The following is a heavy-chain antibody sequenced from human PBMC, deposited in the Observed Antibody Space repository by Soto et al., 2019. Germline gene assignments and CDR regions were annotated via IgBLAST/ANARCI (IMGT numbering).Heavy chain of an antibody. CDR1: GFTFSSYA. CDR2: ISGSGGST. CDR3: AKDLRPVSSVISGMDV. Sequence: EVQLLESGGGLVQPGGSLRLSCAASGFTFSSYAMSWVRQAPGKGLEWVSTISGSGGSTYYADSVKGRCTISRDNSKNPLYRQMNRLRAEDTAVYYCAKDLRPVSSVISGMDVWGQGTTVTVSS. D-gene: IGHD3-22*01. V-gene: IGHV3-23*01. J-gene: IGHJ6*02.